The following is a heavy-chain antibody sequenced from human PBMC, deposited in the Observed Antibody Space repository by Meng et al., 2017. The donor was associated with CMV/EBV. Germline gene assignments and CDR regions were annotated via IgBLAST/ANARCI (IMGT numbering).Heavy chain of an antibody. CDR2: IYYSGST. D-gene: IGHD5-18*01. CDR1: GGSISSYY. CDR3: ARGGGDVDTFMGTFGP. J-gene: IGHJ3*01. V-gene: IGHV4-59*01. Sequence: GSLRLSCTVSGGSISSYYWSWIRQPPGKGLEWIGYIYYSGSTNYNPSLKSRVTISVDTSKNQFSLKLSSVTAADTAVYYCARGGGDVDTFMGTFGPWGQGTMVTVSS.